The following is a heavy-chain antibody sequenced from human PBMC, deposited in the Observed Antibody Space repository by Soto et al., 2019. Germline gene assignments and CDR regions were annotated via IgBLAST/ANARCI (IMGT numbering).Heavy chain of an antibody. J-gene: IGHJ2*01. Sequence: KASETLSLTCAVSGGSISSSNWWSWVRQPPGKGLEWIGEIYHSGSTNYNPSLKSRVTISVDKSKNQFSLKLSSVTAADTAVYYCASHSIAAAGTQRYFDLWGRGTLVTVSS. CDR3: ASHSIAAAGTQRYFDL. D-gene: IGHD6-13*01. V-gene: IGHV4-4*02. CDR1: GGSISSSNW. CDR2: IYHSGST.